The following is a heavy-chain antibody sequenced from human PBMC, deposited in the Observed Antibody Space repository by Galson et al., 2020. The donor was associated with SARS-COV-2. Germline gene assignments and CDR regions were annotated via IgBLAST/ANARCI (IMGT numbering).Heavy chain of an antibody. J-gene: IGHJ5*02. CDR3: ATAPIFGVVRWFDA. CDR1: GYTLTELS. CDR2: FDPEDVET. V-gene: IGHV1-24*01. Sequence: ASVKVSCKVSGYTLTELSMHWVRQAPGKGLEWMGGFDPEDVETIYAQKFQGRVTMTEDTSTDTAYMELSSLRSEGTAVYYCATAPIFGVVRWFDAWGQGTLVTVAS. D-gene: IGHD3-3*01.